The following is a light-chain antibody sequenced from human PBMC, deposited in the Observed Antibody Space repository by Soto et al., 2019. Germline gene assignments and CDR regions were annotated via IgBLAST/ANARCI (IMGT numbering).Light chain of an antibody. CDR2: AAS. J-gene: IGKJ1*01. CDR3: QQCGSSPWT. CDR1: QSVSSY. V-gene: IGKV3-20*01. Sequence: EIVLTQAPGTLALSPGDRATLSCRASQSVSSYLAWYQQKPGQAPRLLIYAASSRATGIPDRFSGGGSGTDFTLTISRLEPEDFAVYYCQQCGSSPWTFGQGTKVDIK.